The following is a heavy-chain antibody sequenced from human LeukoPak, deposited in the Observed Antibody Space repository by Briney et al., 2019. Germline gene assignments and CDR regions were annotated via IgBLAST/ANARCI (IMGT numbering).Heavy chain of an antibody. CDR2: INPNSGGT. V-gene: IGHV1-2*02. D-gene: IGHD5-12*01. CDR3: ARDVEYSDYETYSDTFDM. CDR1: GYTFTGAY. Sequence: VASVKVSCKASGYTFTGAYMHWVRQAPGQGLEWMGWINPNSGGTKYAQKFQGRVTMTRDTSITTAYMELSRLRSDDTAVYYCARDVEYSDYETYSDTFDMWGQGTMVTVSS. J-gene: IGHJ3*02.